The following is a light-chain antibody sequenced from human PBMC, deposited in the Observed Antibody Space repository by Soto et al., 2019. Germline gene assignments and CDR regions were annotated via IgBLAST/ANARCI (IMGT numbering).Light chain of an antibody. CDR2: SSY. J-gene: IGLJ2*01. Sequence: QSVLTQPPSASGTPGQRVSISCSGSSSNIGSQSVNWYQQLPGTAPKLLIYSSYQRPSGVPDRFSGSKSGTSASLAISGLQSEDGADYYCASWDDSLNGRVFGGGTKLTVL. V-gene: IGLV1-44*01. CDR1: SSNIGSQS. CDR3: ASWDDSLNGRV.